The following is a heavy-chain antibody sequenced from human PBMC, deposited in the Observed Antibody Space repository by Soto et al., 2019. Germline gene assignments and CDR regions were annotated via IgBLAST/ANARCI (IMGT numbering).Heavy chain of an antibody. CDR2: IYYSGST. D-gene: IGHD4-4*01. Sequence: SETLSLTCTVSGGSVSSVNYYWSWIRQPPGKGLEWIGYIYYSGSTNYNPSLKSRVTISVETSKNQFSLKLRSVTAADTAVYYCARAGPMHTVIMDSWGPGTLVTVSS. CDR3: ARAGPMHTVIMDS. CDR1: GGSVSSVNYY. J-gene: IGHJ4*02. V-gene: IGHV4-61*01.